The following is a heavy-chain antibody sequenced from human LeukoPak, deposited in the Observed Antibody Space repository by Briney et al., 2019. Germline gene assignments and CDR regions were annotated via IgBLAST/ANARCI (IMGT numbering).Heavy chain of an antibody. CDR1: GFTFSSAD. D-gene: IGHD6-19*01. CDR3: AKDNRRHYTSGPNPDSLH. V-gene: IGHV3-9*01. J-gene: IGHJ4*02. Sequence: GGSLRLSCAASGFTFSSADLHWVRQPPGKGLEWVSGISWNSGSIDYADSVKGRFTISWDNAKNSLYLQLNSLRVEDTAFYYCAKDNRRHYTSGPNPDSLHWGQGALVTVSS. CDR2: ISWNSGSI.